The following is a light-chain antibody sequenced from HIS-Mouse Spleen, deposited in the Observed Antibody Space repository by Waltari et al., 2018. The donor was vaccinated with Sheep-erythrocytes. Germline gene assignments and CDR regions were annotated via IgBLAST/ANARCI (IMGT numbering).Light chain of an antibody. V-gene: IGKV1-13*02. CDR3: QQSYSTPQFT. J-gene: IGKJ3*01. CDR2: DAS. Sequence: AIQLTQSPSSLSASVGDRVTITCRASQGISSALAWYQQKPGKAPKLLIYDASSLESGVTSRFSGSGSGTDFTLTISSLQPEDFATYYCQQSYSTPQFTFGPGTKVDIK. CDR1: QGISSA.